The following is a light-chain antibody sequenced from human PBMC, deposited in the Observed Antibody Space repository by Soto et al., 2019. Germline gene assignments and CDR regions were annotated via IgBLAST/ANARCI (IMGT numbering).Light chain of an antibody. CDR2: GNT. Sequence: QLVLTQPLSVSGAPGQRVTISCTGSSSNIGAGYDVHWYQQLPGTAPKLLVHGNTDRPSGVPDRFSGSKSGTSASLAITGLQAEDEADYYCQSYDSSLSGWLFGGGTKLTVL. J-gene: IGLJ2*01. CDR3: QSYDSSLSGWL. CDR1: SSNIGAGYD. V-gene: IGLV1-40*01.